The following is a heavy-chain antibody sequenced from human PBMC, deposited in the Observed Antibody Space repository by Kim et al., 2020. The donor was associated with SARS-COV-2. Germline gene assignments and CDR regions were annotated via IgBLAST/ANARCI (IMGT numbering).Heavy chain of an antibody. CDR3: ASEDRITMVRGVIMAY. CDR2: INAGNGNT. Sequence: ASVKVSCKASGYTFTSYAMHWVRQAPGQRLEWMGWINAGNGNTKYSQKFQGRVTITRDTSASTAYMELSSLRSKDTAVYYCASEDRITMVRGVIMAYWGQGTLVTVSS. CDR1: GYTFTSYA. V-gene: IGHV1-3*01. D-gene: IGHD3-10*01. J-gene: IGHJ4*02.